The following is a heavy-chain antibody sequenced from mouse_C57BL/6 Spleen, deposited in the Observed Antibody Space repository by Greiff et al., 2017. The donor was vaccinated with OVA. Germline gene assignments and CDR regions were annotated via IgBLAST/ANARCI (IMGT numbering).Heavy chain of an antibody. CDR1: GYTFTSYW. D-gene: IGHD2-4*01. CDR3: ARWVDDYDPDY. V-gene: IGHV1-64*01. Sequence: QVQLQQPGAELVKPGASVKLSCKASGYTFTSYWMHWVKQRPGQGLEWIGMIHPNSGSTNYNEKFKSKATMPVDKSSSTAYMHISSLTSEDSAVYYGARWVDDYDPDYWGKGTTLTVAS. J-gene: IGHJ2*01. CDR2: IHPNSGST.